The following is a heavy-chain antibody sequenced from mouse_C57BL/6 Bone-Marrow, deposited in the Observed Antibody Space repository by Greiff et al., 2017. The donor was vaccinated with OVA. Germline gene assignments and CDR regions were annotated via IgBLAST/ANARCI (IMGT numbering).Heavy chain of an antibody. CDR1: GYTFTSYW. J-gene: IGHJ4*01. CDR3: AIWSTYAMDY. V-gene: IGHV1-55*01. CDR2: IYPGSGST. D-gene: IGHD1-1*02. Sequence: QVQLQQPGAELVKPGASVKMSCKASGYTFTSYWITWAQQRPGQGLEWIGDIYPGSGSTNYNEKFKSKATLTVDTSSSTAYMQLSSLTSEDSAVYYCAIWSTYAMDYWGHGTSVTVSS.